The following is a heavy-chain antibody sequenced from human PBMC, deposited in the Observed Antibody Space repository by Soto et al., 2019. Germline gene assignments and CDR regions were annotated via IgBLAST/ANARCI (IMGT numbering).Heavy chain of an antibody. D-gene: IGHD5-12*01. CDR1: GYTFTSYY. V-gene: IGHV1-46*01. CDR2: INPSGGST. Sequence: QVQLVQSGAEVKKPGASVKVSCKASGYTFTSYYMHWVRQAPGQGLEWMGIINPSGGSTTYAQKFQGRVTMTKDTSTSTVYMELSSLRSEDTAVYYCARGDIVAIFGMDVWGQGTTVTVSS. CDR3: ARGDIVAIFGMDV. J-gene: IGHJ6*02.